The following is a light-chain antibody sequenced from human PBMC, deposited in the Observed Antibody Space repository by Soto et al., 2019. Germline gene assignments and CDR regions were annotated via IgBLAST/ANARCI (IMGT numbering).Light chain of an antibody. J-gene: IGKJ1*01. V-gene: IGKV3-20*01. CDR3: QQYGSSPPT. Sequence: EIVLTQSPGTRSLPPGERATLSRRASQSRSSYLAWYQQKPGQAPRLLIYGASSRATGIPDRFSGSGSGTDFTLTISSLEPEDFAVYYCQQYGSSPPTFGQGTKVEI. CDR2: GAS. CDR1: QSRSSY.